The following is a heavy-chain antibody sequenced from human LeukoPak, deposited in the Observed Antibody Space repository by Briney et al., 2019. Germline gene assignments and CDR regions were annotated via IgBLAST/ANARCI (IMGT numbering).Heavy chain of an antibody. CDR2: INHSGST. CDR1: GGSFSGYY. D-gene: IGHD1-7*01. Sequence: SETLSLTCAVYGGSFSGYYWSWIRQPPGKGLEWIGEINHSGSTNYNPSLKSRVTISVDTSKNQFSLKLSSVTAADTAVYYCARGRYNWNYGRRRTLDYWGQGTLVTVSS. V-gene: IGHV4-34*01. J-gene: IGHJ4*02. CDR3: ARGRYNWNYGRRRTLDY.